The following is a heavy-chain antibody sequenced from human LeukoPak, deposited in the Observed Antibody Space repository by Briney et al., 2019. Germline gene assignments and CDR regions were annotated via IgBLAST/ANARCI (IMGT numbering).Heavy chain of an antibody. CDR3: ARGLGYSGYDFDY. D-gene: IGHD5-12*01. J-gene: IGHJ4*02. CDR1: GGSFSGYY. Sequence: PSETLSLTCAVYGGSFSGYYWSWIRQPPGKGLEWIGEINHSGSTNYNPSLKSRVTISVDTSKNQLSLKLSSVTAADTAVYYCARGLGYSGYDFDYWGQGTLVTVSS. CDR2: INHSGST. V-gene: IGHV4-34*01.